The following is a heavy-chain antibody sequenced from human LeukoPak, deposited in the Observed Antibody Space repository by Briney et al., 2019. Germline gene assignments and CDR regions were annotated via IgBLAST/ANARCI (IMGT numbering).Heavy chain of an antibody. D-gene: IGHD3-10*01. CDR2: INQDGSKK. CDR3: TTDRGYSTLDD. V-gene: IGHV3-7*01. CDR1: GFTFSSYW. Sequence: GGSLRLSRADSGFTFSSYWMTWVRQAPGKGLEWVANINQDGSKKDHVDSVKGRFTISRDNAKKTLYLQMDSLRTDDTAVYYCTTDRGYSTLDDWGQGTLVTVSS. J-gene: IGHJ4*02.